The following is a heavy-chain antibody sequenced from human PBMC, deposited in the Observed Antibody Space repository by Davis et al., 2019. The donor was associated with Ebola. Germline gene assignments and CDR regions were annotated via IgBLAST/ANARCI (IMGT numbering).Heavy chain of an antibody. Sequence: ASVKVSCKASGYTFTGYYMHWVRQAPGQGLEWMGWINPNSGGTNYAQKFQGRVTMTRDTSISTAYMELSRLRSDDTAVYYCARELTISHDREFDYWGQGTLVTVSS. V-gene: IGHV1-2*02. CDR2: INPNSGGT. D-gene: IGHD3-3*01. CDR1: GYTFTGYY. CDR3: ARELTISHDREFDY. J-gene: IGHJ4*02.